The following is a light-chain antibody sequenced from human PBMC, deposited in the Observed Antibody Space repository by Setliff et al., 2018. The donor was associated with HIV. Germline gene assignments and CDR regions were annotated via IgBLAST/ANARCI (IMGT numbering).Light chain of an antibody. V-gene: IGLV1-44*01. CDR1: NSNIGAGYD. CDR3: AAWDDSLNGPV. CDR2: NIN. J-gene: IGLJ3*02. Sequence: QSVLAQPPSVSGTPGQRVTISCTGSNSNIGAGYDVHWYQQLPGTAPKLLIYNINQRPSGVPDRFSGSESGTSASLAISGLQSEDEADYYCAAWDDSLNGPVFGGGTKVTVL.